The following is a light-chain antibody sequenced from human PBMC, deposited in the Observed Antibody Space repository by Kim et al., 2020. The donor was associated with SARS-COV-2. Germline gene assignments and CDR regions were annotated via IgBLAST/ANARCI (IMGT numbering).Light chain of an antibody. CDR2: KDS. Sequence: PGQTARITCSGETLPKQYAYWYQQKPGQAPVLVIYKDSERPSGIPERFSGSSSGTTVTLSITGVQAEDEADYYCQSADSSGAYKVFGGGTQRTVL. J-gene: IGLJ3*02. CDR3: QSADSSGAYKV. CDR1: TLPKQY. V-gene: IGLV3-25*03.